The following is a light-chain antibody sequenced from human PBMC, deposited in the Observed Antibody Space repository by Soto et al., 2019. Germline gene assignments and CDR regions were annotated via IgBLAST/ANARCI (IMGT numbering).Light chain of an antibody. CDR1: SSNIGTNA. CDR3: AAWDDSLNGVV. V-gene: IGLV1-36*01. CDR2: YDD. Sequence: QSVLTQPPSVSEAPRQRVTISCPGSSSNIGTNAVNWYQQLPGKAPKLLIYYDDLLPSGVSDRFSGSKSGTSASLAISGLQSEDEADYYCAAWDDSLNGVVFGGGTKVTVL. J-gene: IGLJ2*01.